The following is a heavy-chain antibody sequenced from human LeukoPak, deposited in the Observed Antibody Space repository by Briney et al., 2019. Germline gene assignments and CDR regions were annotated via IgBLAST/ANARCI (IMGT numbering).Heavy chain of an antibody. D-gene: IGHD1-26*01. CDR3: ARDRSSTGSYPDY. Sequence: GGSLRLSCAASGFTFSSYWMSWVRQAPGKGLEWVANIKQDGSEKYYVDSVKGRFTISRDNSKNTVYMQMNSLRAEDTAVYYCARDRSSTGSYPDYWGQGTLVTVSS. CDR2: IKQDGSEK. V-gene: IGHV3-7*01. J-gene: IGHJ4*02. CDR1: GFTFSSYW.